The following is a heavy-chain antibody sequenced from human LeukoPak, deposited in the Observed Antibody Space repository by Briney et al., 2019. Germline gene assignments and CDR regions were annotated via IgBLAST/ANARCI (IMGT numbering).Heavy chain of an antibody. D-gene: IGHD2-21*01. CDR1: GGSISSYY. CDR3: ARGDCGGDCYYKT. J-gene: IGHJ5*02. CDR2: IYYSGST. Sequence: SETLSLTCTVSGGSISSYYWSWIRQPPGKGLEWIGYIYYSGSTNYNPSLKSRVTISVDTSKNQFSLKLSSVTAADTAVYYCARGDCGGDCYYKTWGQGALITVSS. V-gene: IGHV4-59*01.